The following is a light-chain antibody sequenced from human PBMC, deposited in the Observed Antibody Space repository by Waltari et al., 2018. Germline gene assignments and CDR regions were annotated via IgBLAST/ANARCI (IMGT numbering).Light chain of an antibody. J-gene: IGKJ3*01. V-gene: IGKV3-11*01. CDR1: QSVSKY. CDR2: DAS. CDR3: QQRSTWPPFT. Sequence: EIVLTQSPATLSLSPGERATLSCRASQSVSKYLAWYQQKPGQAPRLLIYDASNRATGIPARFSSSGSGTDFILTISSLEPEDFAVYYCQQRSTWPPFTFGPGTTLDI.